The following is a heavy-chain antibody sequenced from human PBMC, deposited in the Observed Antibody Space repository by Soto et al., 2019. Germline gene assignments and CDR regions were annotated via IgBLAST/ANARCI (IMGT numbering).Heavy chain of an antibody. V-gene: IGHV4-59*01. Sequence: SETLSLTCTVSGGSISSYYWSWIRQPPGKGLEWIGYIYYSGSTNYNPSLKSRVTISVDTSKNQFSLKLSSVTAADTAVYYCARVEEWELLIGGISAFDIWGQGTMVTVSS. CDR1: GGSISSYY. D-gene: IGHD1-26*01. J-gene: IGHJ3*02. CDR2: IYYSGST. CDR3: ARVEEWELLIGGISAFDI.